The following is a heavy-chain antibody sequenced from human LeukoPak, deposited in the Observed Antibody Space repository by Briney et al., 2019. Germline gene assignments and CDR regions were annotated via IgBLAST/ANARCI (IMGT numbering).Heavy chain of an antibody. CDR1: GGFISSYY. CDR3: AGSFLDLMAFDI. CDR2: ILYTGST. Sequence: SETLSLTCTISGGFISSYYWSWIRQSPGKGLGWIGYILYTGSTTYNPSLKSRVITSIDTSENQFSLKLSSVTAADTAVYYCAGSFLDLMAFDIWGQGTMVTVSS. V-gene: IGHV4-59*01. J-gene: IGHJ3*02. D-gene: IGHD3-16*01.